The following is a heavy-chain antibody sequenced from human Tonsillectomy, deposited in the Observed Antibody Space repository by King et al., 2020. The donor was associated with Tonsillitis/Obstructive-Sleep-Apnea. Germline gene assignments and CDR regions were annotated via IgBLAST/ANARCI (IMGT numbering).Heavy chain of an antibody. CDR2: ISGSGGST. D-gene: IGHD3-22*01. V-gene: IGHV3-23*04. CDR1: GFTFSSYA. CDR3: AKEGGDHYYDSSGPNAFDI. J-gene: IGHJ3*02. Sequence: QLVQSGGGLVQPGGSLRLSWAASGFTFSSYAMSWVRQAPGKGLEWVSAISGSGGSTYYADSVKGRFTISRDNSKNTLYLQMNSLRAEDTAVYYCAKEGGDHYYDSSGPNAFDIWGQGTMVTVSS.